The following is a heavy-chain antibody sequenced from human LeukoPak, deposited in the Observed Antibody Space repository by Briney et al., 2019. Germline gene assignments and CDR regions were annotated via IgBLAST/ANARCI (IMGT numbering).Heavy chain of an antibody. CDR1: EFTFSDYY. V-gene: IGHV3-11*06. Sequence: GGSLRLSCAASEFTFSDYYMTWIRQAPGKGLEWVSYISSGSSYTNYADSVKGRFTISRDNAKNSLYLQMNSLRAEDTAVYYCARRGYYDSSGYGNDYWGQGTLVTVSS. D-gene: IGHD3-22*01. CDR2: ISSGSSYT. CDR3: ARRGYYDSSGYGNDY. J-gene: IGHJ4*02.